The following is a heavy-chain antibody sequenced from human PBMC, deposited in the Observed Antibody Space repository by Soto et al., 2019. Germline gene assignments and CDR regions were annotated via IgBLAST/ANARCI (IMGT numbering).Heavy chain of an antibody. V-gene: IGHV3-73*01. D-gene: IGHD4-4*01. CDR3: TLGSTARGAFDI. J-gene: IGHJ3*02. CDR1: GFTFSGSA. CDR2: IRSKANRYAT. Sequence: GRSLRLSCAASGFTFSGSAMHWVRQASGKGLEWVGRIRSKANRYATAYAASVKGRFTISRDDSKNTAYLHMNSLKTEDTAVYYCTLGSTARGAFDIWGQGTMVTVSS.